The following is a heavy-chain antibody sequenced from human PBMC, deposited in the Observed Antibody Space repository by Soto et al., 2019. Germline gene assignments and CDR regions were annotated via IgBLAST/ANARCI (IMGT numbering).Heavy chain of an antibody. CDR3: ARAMIAAAGTLGYSSGWYLDY. CDR2: IIPIFGTA. J-gene: IGHJ4*02. CDR1: GGTFSSYA. Sequence: GASVKVSCKASGGTFSSYAISWVRQAPGQGLEWMGGIIPIFGTANYAQKFQGRVTITADESTSTAYMELSSLRSEDTAVYYCARAMIAAAGTLGYSSGWYLDYWGQGTLVTVSS. D-gene: IGHD6-19*01. V-gene: IGHV1-69*13.